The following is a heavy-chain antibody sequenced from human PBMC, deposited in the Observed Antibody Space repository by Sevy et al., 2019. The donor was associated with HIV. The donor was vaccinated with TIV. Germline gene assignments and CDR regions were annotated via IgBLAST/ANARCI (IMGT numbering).Heavy chain of an antibody. V-gene: IGHV3-23*01. CDR1: EFTFSSYA. CDR2: ISGSGRFT. D-gene: IGHD2-15*01. Sequence: GVSLRLSCSASEFTFSSYAMSWVRQAPGNGLEWVSSISGSGRFTYYADFVEGRFIISRDNSKNTLSVQMNSLRAEDTAVYYCAKGFCSGATCPRDYYYYGMDVWGQGTTVTVSS. CDR3: AKGFCSGATCPRDYYYYGMDV. J-gene: IGHJ6*02.